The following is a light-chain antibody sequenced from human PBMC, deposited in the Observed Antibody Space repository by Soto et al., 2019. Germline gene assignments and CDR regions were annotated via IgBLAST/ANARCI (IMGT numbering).Light chain of an antibody. Sequence: QSALTQPASVSGSRGQSITISCTGTSSDVGSYNLVSWYQQHPGKAPKLMIYEGSKRPSGVSNRFSGSKSGNTASLTISGLQAEDEADYYCCSYAGSSTLFGGGTKLTVL. J-gene: IGLJ2*01. CDR3: CSYAGSSTL. V-gene: IGLV2-23*01. CDR1: SSDVGSYNL. CDR2: EGS.